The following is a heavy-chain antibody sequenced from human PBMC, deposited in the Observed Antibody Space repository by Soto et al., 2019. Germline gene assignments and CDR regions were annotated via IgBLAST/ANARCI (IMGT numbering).Heavy chain of an antibody. Sequence: PGGSLRLSCAASGFTFSDYYMSWIRQAPGKGLEWVSYISSSSSYTNYADSVKGRFTISRDNAKNSLYLQMNSLRAEDTAVYYCARGILPLADSPTDYWGQGTLVTVSS. CDR3: ARGILPLADSPTDY. D-gene: IGHD2-15*01. CDR1: GFTFSDYY. J-gene: IGHJ4*02. V-gene: IGHV3-11*06. CDR2: ISSSSSYT.